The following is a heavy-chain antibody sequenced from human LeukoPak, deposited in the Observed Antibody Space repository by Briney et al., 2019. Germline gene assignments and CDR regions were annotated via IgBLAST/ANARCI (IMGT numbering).Heavy chain of an antibody. J-gene: IGHJ3*02. CDR1: GGSISSGGYS. CDR2: IFYSGST. D-gene: IGHD4-17*01. Sequence: SETLSLTCAVSGGSISSGGYSWSWIRQPPGKGLEWIGYIFYSGSTYYNPSLKSRVTISVDTPKNQFSLKLSSVTAADTAVYYCARGLQDYGDLVDAFDIWGQGTMVTVSS. V-gene: IGHV4-30-4*07. CDR3: ARGLQDYGDLVDAFDI.